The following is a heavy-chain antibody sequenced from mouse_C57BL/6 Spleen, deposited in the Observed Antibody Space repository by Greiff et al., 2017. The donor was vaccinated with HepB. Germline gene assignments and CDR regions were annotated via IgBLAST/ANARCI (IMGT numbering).Heavy chain of an antibody. CDR3: ARDSSGYVSWFAY. J-gene: IGHJ3*01. CDR1: GYTFTSYW. V-gene: IGHV1-7*01. Sequence: QVQLQQSGAELAKPGASVKLSCKASGYTFTSYWMHWVKQRPGQGLEWIGYINPSSGYTKYNQKFKDKATLTADKSSSTAYKQLSSLTYEDSAVYYCARDSSGYVSWFAYWGQGTLVTVSA. D-gene: IGHD3-2*02. CDR2: INPSSGYT.